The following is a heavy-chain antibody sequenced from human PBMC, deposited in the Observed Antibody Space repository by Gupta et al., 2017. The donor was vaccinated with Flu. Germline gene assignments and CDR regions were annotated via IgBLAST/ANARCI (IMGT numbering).Heavy chain of an antibody. J-gene: IGHJ4*02. CDR3: ARDSFDKGGTYYRWLDY. V-gene: IGHV1-3*01. CDR1: TFSNYA. CDR2: INVVKGSA. D-gene: IGHD1-26*01. Sequence: TFSNYAIHWVRQGPGQSLEWMGWINVVKGSAQYSQRFQGRVTITRDTSANTVYMEVRSLTSEDTATYYCARDSFDKGGTYYRWLDYWGQGTPVTVSS.